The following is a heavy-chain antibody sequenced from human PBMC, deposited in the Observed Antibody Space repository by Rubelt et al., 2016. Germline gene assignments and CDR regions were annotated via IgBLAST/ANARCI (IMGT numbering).Heavy chain of an antibody. D-gene: IGHD2-8*01. J-gene: IGHJ4*02. CDR2: INTNTGNP. Sequence: QAPGQGLEWMGWINTNTGNPTYAQGFTGRFVFSLDTSVSTAYLQISSLKAEDTAVYYCARDPSYIVLMVYATYFDYWGQGTLVTVSS. CDR3: ARDPSYIVLMVYATYFDY. V-gene: IGHV7-4-1*02.